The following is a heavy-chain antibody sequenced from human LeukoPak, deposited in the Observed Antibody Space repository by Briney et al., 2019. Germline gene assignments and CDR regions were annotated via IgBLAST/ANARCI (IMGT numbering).Heavy chain of an antibody. CDR2: ISSSGSTI. D-gene: IGHD2-2*01. CDR3: ARQYCSSTSCLDAFDI. CDR1: GFTFSDYY. Sequence: GGSLRLSCAASGFTFSDYYMSWIRQAPGKGLEWVSYISSSGSTIYYADSVKGRFTISRDKAKNSLYLQMNSLRAEDTAVYYCARQYCSSTSCLDAFDIWGQGTMVTVSS. J-gene: IGHJ3*02. V-gene: IGHV3-11*04.